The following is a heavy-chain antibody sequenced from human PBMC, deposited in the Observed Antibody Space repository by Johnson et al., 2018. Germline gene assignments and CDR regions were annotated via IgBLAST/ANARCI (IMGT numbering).Heavy chain of an antibody. J-gene: IGHJ1*01. D-gene: IGHD5-24*01. CDR1: GFTFSSSS. CDR3: ARDGEEMATITRYFQH. CDR2: ISSSSGTI. Sequence: VQLVESGGGLVQPGGSLRLSCAASGFTFSSSSMNWVRQAPGKGLEWISYISSSSGTIYYADSVKGRFTISRDNAKKSLYLQMNSLRAEDTALYYCARDGEEMATITRYFQHWGQGTLVTVSS. V-gene: IGHV3-48*01.